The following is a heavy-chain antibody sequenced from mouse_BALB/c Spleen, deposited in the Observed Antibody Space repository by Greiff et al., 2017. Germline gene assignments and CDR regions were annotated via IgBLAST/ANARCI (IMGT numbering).Heavy chain of an antibody. CDR2: IWSGGST. CDR3: VRKGIYYGYDYAMDY. Sequence: QVQLKESGPGLVQPSQSLSITCTVSGFSLTSYGVHWVRQSPGKGLEWLGVIWSGGSTDYNAAFISRLSISKDNSKSQVFFKMNSLQADDTAIYYCVRKGIYYGYDYAMDYWGQGTSVTVSS. V-gene: IGHV2-2-2*01. J-gene: IGHJ4*01. CDR1: GFSLTSYG. D-gene: IGHD2-2*01.